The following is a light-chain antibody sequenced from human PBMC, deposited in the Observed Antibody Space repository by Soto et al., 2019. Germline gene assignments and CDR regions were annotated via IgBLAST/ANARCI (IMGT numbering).Light chain of an antibody. CDR1: QSISSW. V-gene: IGKV1-5*03. CDR2: KAS. Sequence: DLQMTQSPSTLSASVGDRVTITCRASQSISSWLAWYQQKPGKAPKLLIYKASSLESGVPSRFSGSGSGTEFTLTISSLQPDDFATYYCQQYDTSERTFGQGTKVEIK. J-gene: IGKJ1*01. CDR3: QQYDTSERT.